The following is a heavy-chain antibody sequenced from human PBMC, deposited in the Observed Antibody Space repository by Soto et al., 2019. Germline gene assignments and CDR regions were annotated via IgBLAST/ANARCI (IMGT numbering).Heavy chain of an antibody. CDR1: GFTFSSSV. CDR2: VTGNPGSA. D-gene: IGHD3-3*01. J-gene: IGHJ4*02. V-gene: IGHV3-23*01. CDR3: AKTYYDFPSGYSFNY. Sequence: VGSLRLSCAASGFTFSSSVMSWVRQAPGKGLEWVSSVTGNPGSAYYAHSVKGRFTISRDNSRKTLSLQMNSLRAEDTALYYCAKTYYDFPSGYSFNYWGQGALVTGSS.